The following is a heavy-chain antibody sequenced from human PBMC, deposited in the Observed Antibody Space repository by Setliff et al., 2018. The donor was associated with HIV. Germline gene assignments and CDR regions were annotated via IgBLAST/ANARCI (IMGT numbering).Heavy chain of an antibody. CDR1: GGSISGYY. Sequence: SETLSLTCTVSGGSISGYYWSWIRQPPGKGLEWIGYIYTSGSTNYNPSLKNRVTISVDTSKNTFSLKLSSVAAADAAVYYCAICGGDCYSLDYWGQGTLVTVSS. D-gene: IGHD2-21*02. J-gene: IGHJ4*02. CDR3: AICGGDCYSLDY. CDR2: IYTSGST. V-gene: IGHV4-4*08.